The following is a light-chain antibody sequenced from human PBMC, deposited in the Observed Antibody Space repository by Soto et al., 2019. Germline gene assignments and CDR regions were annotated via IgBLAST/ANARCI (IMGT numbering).Light chain of an antibody. Sequence: EIVLTPSPGTLSLSPVERATLSCRASQSVIGRQLAWYQHKPGQAPRLLIYGVSSRATGIPDRFTGSGSGTDFTLTISRLEPEDFAVYYCHQYNNWPFTFGQGTKVDIK. CDR3: HQYNNWPFT. CDR2: GVS. CDR1: QSVIGRQ. V-gene: IGKV3-20*01. J-gene: IGKJ3*01.